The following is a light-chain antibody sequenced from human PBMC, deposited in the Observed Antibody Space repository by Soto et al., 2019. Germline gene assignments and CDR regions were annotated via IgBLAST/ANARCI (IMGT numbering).Light chain of an antibody. CDR3: QQYGGSPRFT. CDR2: GAS. CDR1: QSVSDNY. Sequence: EIVLTQSPGTLSLSPGERATLSCRASQSVSDNYLAWYQQKPGQAPRLLISGASSRATGIPDRFSGSGSGTDFTITISILEPEDFAVYYCQQYGGSPRFTFGGGTKVEIK. V-gene: IGKV3-20*01. J-gene: IGKJ4*01.